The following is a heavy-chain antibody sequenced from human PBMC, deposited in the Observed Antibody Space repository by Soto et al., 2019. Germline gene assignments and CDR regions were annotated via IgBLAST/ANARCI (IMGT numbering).Heavy chain of an antibody. CDR1: GFRFADYT. V-gene: IGHV3-9*01. J-gene: IGHJ5*02. CDR3: AKGAISGTLNWFDP. D-gene: IGHD6-13*01. CDR2: LTWNSESI. Sequence: EVQLVESRGGLVQPGRSLRLSCAASGFRFADYTMHWVRQAPGKGLEWVSGLTWNSESIAYADSVKGRFTISRDNAKNSLYLQMNSLRAEDTAFYFCAKGAISGTLNWFDPWGQGTLVTVSS.